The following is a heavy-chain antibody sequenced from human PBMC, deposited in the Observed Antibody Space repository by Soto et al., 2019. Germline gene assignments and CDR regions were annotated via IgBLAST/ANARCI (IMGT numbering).Heavy chain of an antibody. CDR1: GFSLSTSGVG. Sequence: QITLKESGPTLVKPTQTLTLTCTISGFSLSTSGVGVGWIRQPPGKALEWLALIYWDDVQRYTPSLKTRPTITKDTSRNQVVLTMTNMDPVDTATYYCAHSPCSGGTCYLFDYWGQGTLVTVSS. CDR2: IYWDDVQ. D-gene: IGHD2-15*01. J-gene: IGHJ4*02. CDR3: AHSPCSGGTCYLFDY. V-gene: IGHV2-5*02.